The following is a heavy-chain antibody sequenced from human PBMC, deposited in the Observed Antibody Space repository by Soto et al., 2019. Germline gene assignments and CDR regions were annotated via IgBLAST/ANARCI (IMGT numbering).Heavy chain of an antibody. V-gene: IGHV4-59*01. CDR1: GDSISSNY. Sequence: PXETLSLTCTVSGDSISSNYWSWIRQPPGKGLEWIGYFHYSANTNYNPSLKSRVIISVDTSKNQFFLKLTSVTATDTAVYYCAKTKEGGFDPWGQGILVIVSS. J-gene: IGHJ5*02. CDR3: AKTKEGGFDP. CDR2: FHYSANT. D-gene: IGHD3-16*01.